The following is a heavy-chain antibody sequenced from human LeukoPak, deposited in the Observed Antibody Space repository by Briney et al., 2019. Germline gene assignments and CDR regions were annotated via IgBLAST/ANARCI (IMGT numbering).Heavy chain of an antibody. V-gene: IGHV3-21*01. Sequence: GSLRLSCAVSGFTFSSYWMNWVSQAPGKGLEWVSSVSSSSSYIYYADSVKGRFTISRDNAKNSLYLQMNSLRAEDTAVYYCARDSYCGGDCYYSPPFDYWGQGTLVTVSS. J-gene: IGHJ4*02. CDR1: GFTFSSYW. CDR3: ARDSYCGGDCYYSPPFDY. CDR2: VSSSSSYI. D-gene: IGHD2-21*01.